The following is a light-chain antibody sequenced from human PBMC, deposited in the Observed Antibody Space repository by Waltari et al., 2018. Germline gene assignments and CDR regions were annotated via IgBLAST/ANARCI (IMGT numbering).Light chain of an antibody. CDR1: SSHFGSYTY. CDR3: CSFTTTNTWV. Sequence: QYALTQPASVSASPGQSIPISCTGTSSHFGSYTYLSWYQQHPGKTPRLMIYEFNNRPSGVSNRFSASKSGDTASLTISGLQAEDEADYYCCSFTTTNTWVFGGGTKLTVL. V-gene: IGLV2-14*01. CDR2: EFN. J-gene: IGLJ2*01.